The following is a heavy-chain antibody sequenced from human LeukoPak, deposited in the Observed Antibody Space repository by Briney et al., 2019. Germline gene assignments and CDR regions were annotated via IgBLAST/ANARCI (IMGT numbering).Heavy chain of an antibody. D-gene: IGHD3-9*01. Sequence: GGSLRLSCTASGFTFINYSMNWVRQAPGKGLEWVSSISTNSAFIYYADSVRGRFTISRDNTKNSLYLQMNSLRAEDTAVYYCARDGDILTGYYPHYYMDVWGKGTTVTVSS. CDR3: ARDGDILTGYYPHYYMDV. V-gene: IGHV3-21*01. J-gene: IGHJ6*03. CDR1: GFTFINYS. CDR2: ISTNSAFI.